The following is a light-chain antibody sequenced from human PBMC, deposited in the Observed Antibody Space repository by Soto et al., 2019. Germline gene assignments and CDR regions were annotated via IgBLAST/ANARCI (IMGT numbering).Light chain of an antibody. V-gene: IGKV1-39*01. CDR1: QSIATS. CDR2: SAY. J-gene: IGKJ1*01. Sequence: DIQMTQSPSSLSASVGDRVTITCRASQSIATSLNWYQQKPGKAPKFLIHSAYTLQNGVPSRFSGSEYVTDFTLTNSSLEPKDFATYYCQQSYDIGTFGQGTKFDIK. CDR3: QQSYDIGT.